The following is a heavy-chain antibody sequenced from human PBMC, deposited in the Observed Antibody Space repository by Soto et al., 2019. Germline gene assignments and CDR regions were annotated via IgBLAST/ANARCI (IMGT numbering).Heavy chain of an antibody. V-gene: IGHV3-48*02. D-gene: IGHD3-10*01. CDR2: ISFSSGPI. CDR1: GFTFGSQN. Sequence: EALLVESGGGLVQPGGSLRLSCAASGFTFGSQNMNWVRQPPGKGLEWIAYISFSSGPIYYADSVKGRFAISRDNDHNSLYLQMNNLTDDDTAVYYCARSAGWFEGDSVDIWGQGAMVTVSS. J-gene: IGHJ3*02. CDR3: ARSAGWFEGDSVDI.